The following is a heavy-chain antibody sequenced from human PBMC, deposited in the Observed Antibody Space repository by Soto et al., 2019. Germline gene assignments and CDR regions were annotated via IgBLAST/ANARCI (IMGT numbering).Heavy chain of an antibody. CDR3: ARARGVGARTDYFDY. CDR2: ISYAGSNK. D-gene: IGHD1-26*01. V-gene: IGHV3-30-3*01. CDR1: GFTFSSYA. J-gene: IGHJ4*02. Sequence: QVQLVESGGGVVQPGRSLRLSCAASGFTFSSYAMHWVRQAPGKGLEWVAVISYAGSNKYYADSVKGRFTISRDNSRNTLYLQMNSLRAEDTAVYYCARARGVGARTDYFDYWGQGTLVTVSS.